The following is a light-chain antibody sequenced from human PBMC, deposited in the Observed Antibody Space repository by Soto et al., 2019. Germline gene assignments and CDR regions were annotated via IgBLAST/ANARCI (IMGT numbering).Light chain of an antibody. J-gene: IGKJ1*01. CDR1: QSISSW. CDR3: QQYNSYPWS. CDR2: KAS. Sequence: LNNTASSQFVTLGDRVTITCRASQSISSWLAWYQQKPGKAPKLLIYKASSLESGVPSRFSGSGSGTEFTLTISSLQPDDFATYDCQQYNSYPWSFGQGTKVDIK. V-gene: IGKV1-5*03.